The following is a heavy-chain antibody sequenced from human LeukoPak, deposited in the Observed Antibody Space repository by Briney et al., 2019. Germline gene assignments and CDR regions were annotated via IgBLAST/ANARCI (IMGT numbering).Heavy chain of an antibody. CDR3: ARGTSSGWLYFDY. V-gene: IGHV3-21*01. D-gene: IGHD6-19*01. CDR1: GFTFSSYS. Sequence: GGSLRLSCAASGFTFSSYSMNWVRQAPGKGLEWVSSISSSSSYIYYADSVKGRFTISRDNAQNSLYLQMNSLRGEDTAVFYCARGTSSGWLYFDYWGQGTLVTVSS. J-gene: IGHJ4*02. CDR2: ISSSSSYI.